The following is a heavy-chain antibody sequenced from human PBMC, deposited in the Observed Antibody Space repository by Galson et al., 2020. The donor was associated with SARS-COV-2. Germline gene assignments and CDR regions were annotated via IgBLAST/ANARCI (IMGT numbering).Heavy chain of an antibody. Sequence: GGSLRLSCGVSGFTVSHYYMNWVRQAPGKGLEWVSDIYSSGSTYYADAVQGRFTISRDNSKNTLYLQMNSLTAEDTAVYYCVRALGYWGQGTLVTVSS. CDR1: GFTVSHYY. J-gene: IGHJ4*02. CDR2: IYSSGST. D-gene: IGHD7-27*01. CDR3: VRALGY. V-gene: IGHV3-66*02.